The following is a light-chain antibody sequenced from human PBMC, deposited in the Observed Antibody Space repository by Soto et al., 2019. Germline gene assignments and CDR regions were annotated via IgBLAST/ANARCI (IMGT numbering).Light chain of an antibody. Sequence: DIVMTQSPDSLAVSLGERATISCKSSQSVLYRSDNKNYLAWYQHKPGQPPKLLIYWASTRESGVPDRFSGSGCGTDFTLTIRSLKPQDVAVYYCQQYYSSHTDPSTFGQGTKLEI. V-gene: IGKV4-1*01. J-gene: IGKJ2*01. CDR3: QQYYSSHTDPST. CDR1: QSVLYRSDNKNY. CDR2: WAS.